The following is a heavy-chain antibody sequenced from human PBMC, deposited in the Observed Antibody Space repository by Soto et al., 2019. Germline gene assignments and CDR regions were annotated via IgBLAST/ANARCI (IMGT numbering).Heavy chain of an antibody. CDR3: ARTYDDSGPNSGGYGFDI. Sequence: PSETLSLTCSVSGASISSYYWSWIRQPPGKGLEWLAYIYYSGSTSYNPSLKSRVSISLDTSMNQFSLKLSSVTAADTAVYYCARTYDDSGPNSGGYGFDIWGQGTMVTV. CDR2: IYYSGST. J-gene: IGHJ3*02. CDR1: GASISSYY. V-gene: IGHV4-59*01. D-gene: IGHD3-22*01.